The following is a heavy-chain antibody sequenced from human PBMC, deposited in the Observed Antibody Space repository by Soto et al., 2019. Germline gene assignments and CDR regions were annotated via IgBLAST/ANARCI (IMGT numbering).Heavy chain of an antibody. CDR3: AKVSGSYYGMDV. CDR2: ISGSGGST. J-gene: IGHJ6*02. Sequence: HPGGSLRLSCAASGFTFSSYAMSWVRQAPGKGLEWVSAISGSGGSTYYADSVKGRFTISRDNSKNTLYLQMNSLRAEDTAVYYCAKVSGSYYGMDVWGQGTTVTVSS. CDR1: GFTFSSYA. V-gene: IGHV3-23*01. D-gene: IGHD1-26*01.